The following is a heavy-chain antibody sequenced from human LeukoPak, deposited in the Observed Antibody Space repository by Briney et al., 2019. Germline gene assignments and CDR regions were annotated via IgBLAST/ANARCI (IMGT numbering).Heavy chain of an antibody. V-gene: IGHV1-69*13. Sequence: SVIVSCKASRGTFSSYALSWVRQAPGQGLEWMGGIIPIFGTANYAQKFQGRVTITADESTSTAYMELSSLRSEDTAVYYCAAVVPAVMGYFDYWGQGTLVAVSS. CDR3: AAVVPAVMGYFDY. J-gene: IGHJ4*02. CDR1: RGTFSSYA. CDR2: IIPIFGTA. D-gene: IGHD2-2*01.